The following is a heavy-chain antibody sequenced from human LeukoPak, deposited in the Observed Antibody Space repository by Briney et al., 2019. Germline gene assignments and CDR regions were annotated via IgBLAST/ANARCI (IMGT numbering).Heavy chain of an antibody. CDR3: ARTVGANWDLFDY. Sequence: PSETLSLTCTVSGGSISSSTYYWSWIRQPPGKGLEWIGYIYNSGRTNYNPSLKSRVTISVDTSKNQFSLRLRSVTATDTAVYYCARTVGANWDLFDYWGQGTLVTVSS. D-gene: IGHD7-27*01. CDR2: IYNSGRT. J-gene: IGHJ4*02. CDR1: GGSISSSTYY. V-gene: IGHV4-61*01.